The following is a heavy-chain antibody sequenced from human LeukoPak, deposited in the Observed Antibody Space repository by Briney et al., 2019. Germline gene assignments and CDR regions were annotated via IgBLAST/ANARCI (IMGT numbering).Heavy chain of an antibody. CDR3: ARENRYFDWFPPPYGMDV. D-gene: IGHD3-9*01. Sequence: SQTLSLTCTVSGGSISSGSYYWSWIRQPAGKGLEWIGRIYTSGSTNYNPSLKSRVTISVDMSKNQFSLKLSSVTAADTAVYYCARENRYFDWFPPPYGMDVWGQGTTVTVSS. CDR2: IYTSGST. V-gene: IGHV4-61*02. J-gene: IGHJ6*02. CDR1: GGSISSGSYY.